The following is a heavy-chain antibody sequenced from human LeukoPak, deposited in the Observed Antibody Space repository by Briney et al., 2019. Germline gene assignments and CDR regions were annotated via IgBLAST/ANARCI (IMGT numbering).Heavy chain of an antibody. Sequence: PGGSLRLSCAASGFTFSSHGMHWVRQAPGKGLEWVSSISSSSSYIYYADSVKGRFTISRDNAKNSLYLQMNSLRAEDTAVYYCARVIAGYFDYWGQGTLVTVSS. J-gene: IGHJ4*02. CDR3: ARVIAGYFDY. V-gene: IGHV3-21*01. CDR2: ISSSSSYI. CDR1: GFTFSSHG. D-gene: IGHD1-26*01.